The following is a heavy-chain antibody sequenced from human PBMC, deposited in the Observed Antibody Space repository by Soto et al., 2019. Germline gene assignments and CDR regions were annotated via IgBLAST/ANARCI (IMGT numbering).Heavy chain of an antibody. CDR2: IGGRGGHT. J-gene: IGHJ4*02. CDR1: GFTFTDYA. Sequence: EVRLLESGGGLVPPGGSLRLSCAASGFTFTDYAMSWVRQAPGKGLECVSVIGGRGGHTYYADSVKGRFTISRDNSKNTVYLEMNSLTAEDTALYFCAKGRSFLITSYATTFDYLGLGILVTVSS. D-gene: IGHD3-16*01. V-gene: IGHV3-23*01. CDR3: AKGRSFLITSYATTFDY.